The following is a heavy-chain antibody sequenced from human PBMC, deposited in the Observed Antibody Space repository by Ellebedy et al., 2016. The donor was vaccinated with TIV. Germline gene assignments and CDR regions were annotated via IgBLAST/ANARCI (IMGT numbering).Heavy chain of an antibody. CDR2: VKSEAEGETA. CDR3: TTGTLSCDRDKNCYLNFDY. J-gene: IGHJ4*02. V-gene: IGHV3-15*01. D-gene: IGHD2-21*01. Sequence: GGSLRLSXAASGFAFKDVWITWVRQAPGRGPEWVGHVKSEAEGETADYAAPVKGRFTISRDDSDPTVYLHMKSLKGDDTGMYYCTTGTLSCDRDKNCYLNFDYWGPGTLVTVSA. CDR1: GFAFKDVW.